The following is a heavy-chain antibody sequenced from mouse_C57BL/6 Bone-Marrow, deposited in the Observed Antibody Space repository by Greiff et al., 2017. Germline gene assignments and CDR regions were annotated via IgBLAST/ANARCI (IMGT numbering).Heavy chain of an antibody. CDR2: IYPRDGST. CDR1: GYTFTSYD. CDR3: ARDYGSSYWYFDV. D-gene: IGHD1-1*01. V-gene: IGHV1-85*01. J-gene: IGHJ1*03. Sequence: VQLVESGPELVKPGASVKLSCKASGYTFTSYDINWVKQRPGQGLEWIGWIYPRDGSTKYNEKFKGKATLTVDTSSSTAYMELHSLTSEDSAVYFGARDYGSSYWYFDVWGTGTTVTVSS.